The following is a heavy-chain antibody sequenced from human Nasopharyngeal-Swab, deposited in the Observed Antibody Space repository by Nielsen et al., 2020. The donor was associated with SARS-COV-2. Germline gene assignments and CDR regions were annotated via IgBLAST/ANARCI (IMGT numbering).Heavy chain of an antibody. CDR2: IYYSGST. V-gene: IGHV4-61*01. CDR3: VRDASNYGDYYYYYGMDV. Sequence: SETLSLTCTVSGGSVSSGSYCWSWIRQPPGKGLEWIGYIYYSGSTNYNPSLKSRVTISVDTSKNQFSLKLSSVTAADTAVYYCVRDASNYGDYYYYYGMDVWGQGTTVTVSS. J-gene: IGHJ6*02. D-gene: IGHD4-11*01. CDR1: GGSVSSGSYC.